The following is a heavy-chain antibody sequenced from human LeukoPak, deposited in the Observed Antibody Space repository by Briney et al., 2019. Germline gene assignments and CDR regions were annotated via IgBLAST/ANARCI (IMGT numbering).Heavy chain of an antibody. D-gene: IGHD3-3*01. CDR1: GGSISSGDYY. J-gene: IGHJ6*02. CDR2: IYYSGST. Sequence: PSQTLSLTCTVSGGSISSGDYYWSWIRQPPGKGLERIGYIYYSGSTYYNPSLNTRFTISVDTSKNQFSLKMSSVTAAAPAVYYCARDRAGFLEWLSHTEYYYGMDVWGQGTTVTVSS. V-gene: IGHV4-30-4*01. CDR3: ARDRAGFLEWLSHTEYYYGMDV.